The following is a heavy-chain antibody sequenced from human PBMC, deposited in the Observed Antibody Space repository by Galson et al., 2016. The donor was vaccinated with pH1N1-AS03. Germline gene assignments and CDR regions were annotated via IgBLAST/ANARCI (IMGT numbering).Heavy chain of an antibody. CDR1: GASISSGGLS. V-gene: IGHV4-30-4*07. Sequence: TLSLTCAVSGASISSGGLSWSWIRQPPGKGLEWIGYVYYTGSTYSKPSLKSRIFISADTSKNQFSLSLSSVTAADTAVYYCARTGSRGNDPFYYYYYGMDVWGQGTTVTVSS. J-gene: IGHJ6*02. CDR3: ARTGSRGNDPFYYYYYGMDV. CDR2: VYYTGST. D-gene: IGHD1-1*01.